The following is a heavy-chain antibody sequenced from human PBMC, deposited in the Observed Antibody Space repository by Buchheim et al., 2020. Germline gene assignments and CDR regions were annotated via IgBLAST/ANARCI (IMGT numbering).Heavy chain of an antibody. J-gene: IGHJ5*02. CDR3: AKHQFSYYDFWSGYYAP. D-gene: IGHD3-3*01. CDR1: GFTFSSYA. Sequence: EVQLLESGGGLVQPGGSLRLSCAASGFTFSSYAMSWVRQAPGKGLEWVSAISGSGGSTYYADSVKGRFTISRDNSKKTLYLQMNSLRAEDTAVYYCAKHQFSYYDFWSGYYAPWGQGTL. V-gene: IGHV3-23*01. CDR2: ISGSGGST.